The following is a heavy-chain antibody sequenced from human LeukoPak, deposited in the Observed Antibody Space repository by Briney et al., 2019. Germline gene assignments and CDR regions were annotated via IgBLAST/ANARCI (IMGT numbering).Heavy chain of an antibody. Sequence: GGSLRLSCAASGFTVSSNYMSWVRQAPGKGLEWVSVIYSGGSTYYADSVKGRFTISRDNSKNTLYLQMNSLRAEDTAVYYCARAVRDLGYCSGGSCYGPNYYYYYMDVWGKGTTATVSS. CDR2: IYSGGST. CDR1: GFTVSSNY. V-gene: IGHV3-53*01. D-gene: IGHD2-15*01. J-gene: IGHJ6*03. CDR3: ARAVRDLGYCSGGSCYGPNYYYYYMDV.